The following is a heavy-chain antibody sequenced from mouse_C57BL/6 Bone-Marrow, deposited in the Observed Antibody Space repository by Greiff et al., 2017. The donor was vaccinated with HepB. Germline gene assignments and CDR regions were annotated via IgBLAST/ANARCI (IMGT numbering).Heavy chain of an antibody. Sequence: DVKLVESGGGLVQSGRSLRLSCATSGFTFSDFYMEWVRQAPGKGLEWIAASRNKANDYTTEYSASVKGRFIVSRDTSQSILYLQMNALRAEDTAIYYCARDAGSGPFAYWGQGTLVTVSA. V-gene: IGHV7-1*01. CDR2: SRNKANDYTT. J-gene: IGHJ3*01. CDR3: ARDAGSGPFAY. CDR1: GFTFSDFY. D-gene: IGHD4-1*01.